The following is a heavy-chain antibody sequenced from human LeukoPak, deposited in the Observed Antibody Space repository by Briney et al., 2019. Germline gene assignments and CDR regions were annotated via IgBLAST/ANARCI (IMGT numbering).Heavy chain of an antibody. CDR2: IYHSGST. CDR1: GYSISSGYY. Sequence: TSETLSLTCTVSGYSISSGYYWGWIRQPPGQGLEWIGSIYHSGSTYYNPSLKSRVTISVDTSKNQFSLKLSSVTAADTAVYYCAREQQLVLSIAYWGQGTLVTVSS. D-gene: IGHD6-13*01. V-gene: IGHV4-38-2*02. CDR3: AREQQLVLSIAY. J-gene: IGHJ4*02.